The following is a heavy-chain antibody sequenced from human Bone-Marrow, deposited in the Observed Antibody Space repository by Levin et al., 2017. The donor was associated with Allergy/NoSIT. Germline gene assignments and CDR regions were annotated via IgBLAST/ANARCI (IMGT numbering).Heavy chain of an antibody. CDR3: ARGGFSWDIDY. Sequence: GGSLRLSCSTSGFTSSVYEINWIRQSPGKRLEWISYISGTGSTKYYADTVKGRFAISRNNGRNLVSLQMDSLRVEDTGVYYCARGGFSWDIDYWGPGTVVTVSS. D-gene: IGHD1-26*01. V-gene: IGHV3-48*03. CDR2: ISGTGSTK. J-gene: IGHJ4*02. CDR1: GFTSSVYE.